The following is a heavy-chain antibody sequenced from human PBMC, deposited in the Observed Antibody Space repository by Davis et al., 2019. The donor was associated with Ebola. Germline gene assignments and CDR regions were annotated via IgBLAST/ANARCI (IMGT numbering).Heavy chain of an antibody. CDR2: IIPILGIA. Sequence: AASVKVSCKASGRTFSSYAISWVRQAPGQGLEWMGRIIPILGIANYAQKFQGRVTITADESTSTAYMELSSLRSEDTAVYYCAREVQQLADNWFDPWGQGTLVTVSS. D-gene: IGHD6-13*01. V-gene: IGHV1-69*04. J-gene: IGHJ5*02. CDR1: GRTFSSYA. CDR3: AREVQQLADNWFDP.